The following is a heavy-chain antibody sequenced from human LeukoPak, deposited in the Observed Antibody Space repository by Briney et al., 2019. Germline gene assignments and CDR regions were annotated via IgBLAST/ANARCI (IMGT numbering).Heavy chain of an antibody. D-gene: IGHD5-18*01. J-gene: IGHJ4*02. Sequence: SETLSLTCTVSGGSISSGSYYWSWIRQPAGKGLEWIGRIYTSGSTNYNPSLKSRVTILIDTSKKQFSLKLSSVTAADTAVYYCARESGYTYGRDYWGQGTLVTVSS. CDR2: IYTSGST. CDR3: ARESGYTYGRDY. V-gene: IGHV4-61*02. CDR1: GGSISSGSYY.